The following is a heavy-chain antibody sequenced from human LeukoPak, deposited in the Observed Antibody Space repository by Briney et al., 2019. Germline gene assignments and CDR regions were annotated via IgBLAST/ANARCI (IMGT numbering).Heavy chain of an antibody. D-gene: IGHD3-3*01. Sequence: GRSLRLSCAASGFTFSSYGMHWVRQAPGKGLEWVAVISYDGSNRYYADSVKGRFTISRDTSKNTLYLQMNSLRAEDTAVYYCASHSRFLEWLLPHDYWGQGTLVTVSS. V-gene: IGHV3-30*03. CDR2: ISYDGSNR. CDR3: ASHSRFLEWLLPHDY. J-gene: IGHJ4*02. CDR1: GFTFSSYG.